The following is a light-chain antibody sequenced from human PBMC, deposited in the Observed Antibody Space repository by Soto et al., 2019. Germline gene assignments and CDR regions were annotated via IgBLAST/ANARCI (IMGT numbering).Light chain of an antibody. CDR1: ESISRDY. CDR2: DAS. CDR3: QERSHWT. Sequence: EIVLTQSPGTLSLSPGQRATLSCRASESISRDYLAWYQHRLGQAPRLLIYDASNRATGVPARFSGSGSGTDFTLTISALEPEDFAVYYCQERSHWTFGRGTKVDIK. J-gene: IGKJ1*01. V-gene: IGKV3D-20*02.